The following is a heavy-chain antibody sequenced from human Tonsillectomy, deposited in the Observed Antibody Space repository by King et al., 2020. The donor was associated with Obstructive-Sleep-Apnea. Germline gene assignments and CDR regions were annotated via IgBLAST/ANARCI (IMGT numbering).Heavy chain of an antibody. CDR2: ISGSGGST. J-gene: IGHJ4*02. V-gene: IGHV3-23*04. Sequence: VQLVESGGGLVQPGGSLRLFCAASGFTFSSNAMSWVRQAPGEGLEWGSDISGSGGSTYYADPVKGRFTISRDISKNTLYLQMNSLRAEDTAIYYCAKDRVRNRVLRFVNFDYWGQGTLVTVSS. D-gene: IGHD3-3*01. CDR1: GFTFSSNA. CDR3: AKDRVRNRVLRFVNFDY.